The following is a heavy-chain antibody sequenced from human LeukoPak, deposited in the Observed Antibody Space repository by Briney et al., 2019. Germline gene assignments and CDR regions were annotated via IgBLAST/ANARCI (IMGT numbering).Heavy chain of an antibody. CDR2: IFYSGST. CDR3: ARALYDILTGYMTFDI. Sequence: SETLSLTCTVPGGSISSSRYYWGWIRQPPGKGLEWIGNIFYSGSTYYNPSLTSRVTISVDTSKNQFSLKLSSVTAADTAVYYCARALYDILTGYMTFDIWGQGTMVTVSS. CDR1: GGSISSSRYY. V-gene: IGHV4-39*01. J-gene: IGHJ3*02. D-gene: IGHD3-9*01.